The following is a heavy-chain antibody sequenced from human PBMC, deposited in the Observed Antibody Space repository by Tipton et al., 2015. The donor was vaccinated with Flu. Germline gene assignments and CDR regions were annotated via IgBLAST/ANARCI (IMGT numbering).Heavy chain of an antibody. CDR1: GGSISSSSYH. D-gene: IGHD6-19*01. Sequence: TLSLTCTVSGGSISSSSYHWGWIRQPPGMGLEWIGSVHYSGSTYQNPSLESRVTISVDTSKNQFSLKLSSVTAADTAIYFCVRLPRYSSGWGRYFDLWGRGTLVTVS. J-gene: IGHJ2*01. V-gene: IGHV4-39*07. CDR2: VHYSGST. CDR3: VRLPRYSSGWGRYFDL.